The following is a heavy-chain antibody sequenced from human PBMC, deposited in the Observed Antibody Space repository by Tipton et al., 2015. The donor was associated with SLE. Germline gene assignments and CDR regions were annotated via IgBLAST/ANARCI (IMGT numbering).Heavy chain of an antibody. Sequence: TLSLTCTVSGGSISRDYWSWIRQPPGKGLEWIGYIYYSGSTNYNPSLKSRVTMSIDTSKNQFSLKLSSVTAADTAVYYCARAKAAARVGRGYFDLWGRGTLVTISS. CDR1: GGSISRDY. CDR3: ARAKAAARVGRGYFDL. V-gene: IGHV4-59*01. CDR2: IYYSGST. J-gene: IGHJ2*01. D-gene: IGHD6-13*01.